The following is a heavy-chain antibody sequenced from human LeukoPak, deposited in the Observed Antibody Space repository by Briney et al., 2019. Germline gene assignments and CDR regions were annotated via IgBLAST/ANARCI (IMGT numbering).Heavy chain of an antibody. J-gene: IGHJ6*03. V-gene: IGHV1-8*01. CDR2: MNPNSGNT. CDR3: ARGHKVAATKRYYYYYMDV. D-gene: IGHD2-15*01. CDR1: GYTFTSYD. Sequence: ASVKVSCKASGYTFTSYDINWVRQATGQGLEWMGWMNPNSGNTGYAQKFQGRVTMTRNTSIRTAYMELSSLRSEDTAVYYLARGHKVAATKRYYYYYMDVWGKGTTVTVSS.